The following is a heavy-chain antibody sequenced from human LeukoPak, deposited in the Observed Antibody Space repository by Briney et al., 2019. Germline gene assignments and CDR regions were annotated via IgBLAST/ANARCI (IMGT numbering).Heavy chain of an antibody. CDR3: ARRGVGGSYVDY. J-gene: IGHJ4*02. CDR1: GFTFSSYA. CDR2: ISYDGSNK. V-gene: IGHV3-30-3*01. Sequence: GGSLRLSCAASGFTFSSYAMHWVRQAPGKGLEWVAVISYDGSNKYYADSVKGRFTISRDNSKNTLYLQMNSLRAEDTAVYYCARRGVGGSYVDYWGQRTLVTVSS. D-gene: IGHD3-16*01.